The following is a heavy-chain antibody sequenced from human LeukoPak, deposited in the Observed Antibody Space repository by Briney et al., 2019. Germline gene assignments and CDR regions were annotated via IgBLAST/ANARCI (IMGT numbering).Heavy chain of an antibody. D-gene: IGHD3-16*02. CDR2: IHPSTGNP. CDR3: ARAYRRLGELSLPDY. CDR1: GYTFTSYA. V-gene: IGHV7-4-1*02. Sequence: ASVKVSCKASGYTFTSYAMNWVRQAPGQGLEWMGWIHPSTGNPTYAQGFTGRFVFSLDTSVSTTYLQISSLKAEDTAVYYCARAYRRLGELSLPDYWGQGTLVTVSS. J-gene: IGHJ4*02.